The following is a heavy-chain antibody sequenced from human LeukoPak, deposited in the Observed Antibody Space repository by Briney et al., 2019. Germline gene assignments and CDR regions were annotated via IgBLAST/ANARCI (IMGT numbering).Heavy chain of an antibody. J-gene: IGHJ3*02. CDR1: GGSISSSSYY. V-gene: IGHV4-39*01. D-gene: IGHD3-22*01. CDR3: ARVPYYYDSSDSGFDI. CDR2: IYYSGST. Sequence: SETLSLTCTVSGGSISSSSYYWGWIRQPPGKGLEWIGSIYYSGSTYYNPSLKSRVTISVDTSKSQFSLRLSSVTAADTAVYYCARVPYYYDSSDSGFDIWGQGTMVTVSS.